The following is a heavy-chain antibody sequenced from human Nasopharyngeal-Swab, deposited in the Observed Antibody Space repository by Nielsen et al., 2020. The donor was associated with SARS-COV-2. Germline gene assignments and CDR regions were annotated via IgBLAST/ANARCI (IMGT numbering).Heavy chain of an antibody. CDR2: ISSSSSYI. J-gene: IGHJ4*02. V-gene: IGHV3-21*01. D-gene: IGHD6-19*01. Sequence: VRQMPGKGLEWVSSISSSSSYIYYADSVKGRFTISRDNAKNSLYLQMNSLRAEDTAVYYCARVPSTAVADNWGQGTLVTVSS. CDR3: ARVPSTAVADN.